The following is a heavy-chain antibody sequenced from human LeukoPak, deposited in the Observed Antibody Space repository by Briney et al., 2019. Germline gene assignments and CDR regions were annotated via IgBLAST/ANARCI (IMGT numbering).Heavy chain of an antibody. D-gene: IGHD3-3*01. V-gene: IGHV3-7*03. CDR2: INQDGSER. CDR3: ARGSSFGAY. Sequence: GGSLRLSCAASGFTFRDHWMHWVRQAPGKGLEWVANINQDGSERYYVDPVKGRFTISRDNTRNSLYLQMNSLRAEDTAVYYCARGSSFGAYWGQGTLVIVSS. CDR1: GFTFRDHW. J-gene: IGHJ4*02.